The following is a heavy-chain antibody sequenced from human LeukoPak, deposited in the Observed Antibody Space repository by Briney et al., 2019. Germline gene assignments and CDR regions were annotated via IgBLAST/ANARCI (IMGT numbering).Heavy chain of an antibody. CDR1: GDSVSMDSIA. J-gene: IGHJ4*02. CDR3: ARGTGWPQFDY. Sequence: SQTLSLTCAISGDSVSMDSIAWNWIRQSPSRGLEWLGRTYYKSAWYNDYAVSVKGRITINPDTSKNQFSLQLNSVTPEDTAVYYCARGTGWPQFDYWGQGTLVTVSS. V-gene: IGHV6-1*01. CDR2: TYYKSAWYN. D-gene: IGHD6-19*01.